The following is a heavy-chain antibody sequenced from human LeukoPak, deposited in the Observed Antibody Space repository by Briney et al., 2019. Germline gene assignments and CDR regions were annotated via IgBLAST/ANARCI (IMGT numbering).Heavy chain of an antibody. CDR3: AKPPGHDYSNYVFDY. V-gene: IGHV3-30*02. J-gene: IGHJ4*02. D-gene: IGHD4-11*01. CDR2: IRYDGSNK. Sequence: GGSLRLSCAASGFTFSSYGMHWVRQAPGKGLEWVAFIRYDGSNKYYADSVKGRFTISRDNSKNTLYLQMNSLRAEDTAVYYCAKPPGHDYSNYVFDYWGQGTLVTVSS. CDR1: GFTFSSYG.